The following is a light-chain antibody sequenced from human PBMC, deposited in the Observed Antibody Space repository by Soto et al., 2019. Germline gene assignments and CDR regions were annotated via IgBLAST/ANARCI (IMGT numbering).Light chain of an antibody. Sequence: QSVLTQPPSASGTPGQRVTIPCSGSSSNIGSNTVNWYKQIPGTASKLLIYSNNQRPSGDPDRCSGSKSGTSASLAISGLQTEDESDYYCAAWDDSLNGWVFGGGTKRTGL. CDR3: AAWDDSLNGWV. V-gene: IGLV1-44*01. J-gene: IGLJ3*02. CDR2: SNN. CDR1: SSNIGSNT.